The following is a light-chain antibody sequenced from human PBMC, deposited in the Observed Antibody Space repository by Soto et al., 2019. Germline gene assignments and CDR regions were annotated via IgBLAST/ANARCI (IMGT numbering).Light chain of an antibody. CDR3: MHALQTPPT. CDR2: LAS. J-gene: IGKJ1*01. Sequence: VMTQSPLSLPVTPGEPASISCRSSQSLLHSNGYNDLDWYLQRQGQSPQLLIYLASNRPSGVPDRVSGSGSGTDFTLKISRVEAEDVGVYDCMHALQTPPTFGQGTRVESK. V-gene: IGKV2-28*01. CDR1: QSLLHSNGYND.